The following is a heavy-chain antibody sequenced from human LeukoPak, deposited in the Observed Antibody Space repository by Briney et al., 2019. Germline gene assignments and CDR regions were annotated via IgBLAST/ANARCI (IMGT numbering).Heavy chain of an antibody. V-gene: IGHV4-31*03. CDR1: GGSISSGGYY. CDR3: TRHAPVPVIGHGMGV. D-gene: IGHD3-10*01. CDR2: IYYTGVT. J-gene: IGHJ6*02. Sequence: SQTLSLTCTVSGGSISSGGYYWSWIRQHPGKGLEWIGYIYYTGVTIYSPSLKSRVTMSVDTSKNQFSLKLTSVTAADTAVYYCTRHAPVPVIGHGMGVWGQGTTVTVSS.